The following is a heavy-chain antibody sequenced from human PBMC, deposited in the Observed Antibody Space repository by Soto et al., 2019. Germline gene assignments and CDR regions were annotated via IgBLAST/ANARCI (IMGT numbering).Heavy chain of an antibody. Sequence: SETLSLTCTVSGGSISSGGYYWSWIRQHSGKGLEWIGYIHYSGSTYYNPSLKSRVTISVDTSKNQFSLKLSSVTAADTAVYYCAGGFDLGYCSGGSCYPAEYFQHWGQGTLVTVSS. CDR3: AGGFDLGYCSGGSCYPAEYFQH. V-gene: IGHV4-31*03. CDR2: IHYSGST. CDR1: GGSISSGGYY. D-gene: IGHD2-15*01. J-gene: IGHJ1*01.